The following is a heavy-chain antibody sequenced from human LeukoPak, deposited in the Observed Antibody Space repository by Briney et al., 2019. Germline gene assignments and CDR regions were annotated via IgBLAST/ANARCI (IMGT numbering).Heavy chain of an antibody. V-gene: IGHV3-23*01. CDR1: GFTFSSYA. CDR2: ISGSGDST. J-gene: IGHJ4*02. D-gene: IGHD4-11*01. CDR3: ADSNYWYPVDY. Sequence: GGSLRLSCAASGFTFSSYAMRWVRQAPGKGLEWVSSISGSGDSTYYADSVKGRFTISRDNSKNTLYLQMNSLRAEDTAVYYCADSNYWYPVDYWGQGTLVTVSS.